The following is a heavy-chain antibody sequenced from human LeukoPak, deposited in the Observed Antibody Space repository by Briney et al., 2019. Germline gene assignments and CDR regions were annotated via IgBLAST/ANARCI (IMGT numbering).Heavy chain of an antibody. CDR1: GGSISNYW. V-gene: IGHV4-4*07. D-gene: IGHD6-13*01. Sequence: PSETLSLTCTVSGGSISNYWWSWIRQPAGKGLEWIGRIYSTGSTNYNPSLKSRVTMSVDTSKNQFSLRLRSVTAADTAVYYCARQIASAGTAGFDFWGQGALVTVSS. CDR2: IYSTGST. J-gene: IGHJ4*02. CDR3: ARQIASAGTAGFDF.